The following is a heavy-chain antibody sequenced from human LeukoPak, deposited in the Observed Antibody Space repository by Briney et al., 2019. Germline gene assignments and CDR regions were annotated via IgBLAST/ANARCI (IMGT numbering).Heavy chain of an antibody. J-gene: IGHJ4*02. CDR2: IYYSGST. D-gene: IGHD6-13*01. Sequence: SETLSLTCTVSGGSISSYYWSWIRQPPGKGLEWIGHIYYSGSTNYDPSLKSRVTISVDTSKNQFSLKLSSVTAADTAVYYCARIAKGYSGSWCFDYWGQGILVTVSS. CDR3: ARIAKGYSGSWCFDY. V-gene: IGHV4-59*01. CDR1: GGSISSYY.